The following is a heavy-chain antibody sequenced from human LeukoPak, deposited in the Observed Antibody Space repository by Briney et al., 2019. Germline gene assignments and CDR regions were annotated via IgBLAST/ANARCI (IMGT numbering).Heavy chain of an antibody. CDR2: IYYSGST. V-gene: IGHV4-59*01. D-gene: IGHD6-19*01. CDR1: GGSISSYY. Sequence: SETLSLTCTVSGGSISSYYRSWIRQPPGKGLEWIGYIYYSGSTNYNPSLKSRVTISVDTSKNQFSLKLSSVTAADTAVYYCARWGASGWFDYWGQGTLVTVSS. J-gene: IGHJ4*02. CDR3: ARWGASGWFDY.